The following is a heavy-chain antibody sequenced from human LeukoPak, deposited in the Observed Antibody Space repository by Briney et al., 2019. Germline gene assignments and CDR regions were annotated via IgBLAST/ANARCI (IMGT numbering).Heavy chain of an antibody. CDR2: ISGSSYYI. J-gene: IGHJ4*02. D-gene: IGHD5-12*01. Sequence: GGSLRLSCSASGVTFSSHSMNWVRQAPGKGLEWVSSISGSSYYIYYADSMKGRITISRDNAKNSLYLQMTSLTAEDTAVYYCARDSVEPTTRSIDYWGQGTLVTVSS. V-gene: IGHV3-21*01. CDR3: ARDSVEPTTRSIDY. CDR1: GVTFSSHS.